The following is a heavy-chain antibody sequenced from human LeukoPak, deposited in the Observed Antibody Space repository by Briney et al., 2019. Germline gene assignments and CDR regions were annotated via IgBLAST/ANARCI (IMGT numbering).Heavy chain of an antibody. Sequence: GGSLRLSCAASGFTFSSYSMNWVRQAPGKGLEWVSSISSSSSYIYYADSVKGRFTISRDNAKNSLYLQMNSLRAEDTAAYFCARDYGDPHFDYWGQGTLVTVSS. D-gene: IGHD4-17*01. CDR3: ARDYGDPHFDY. CDR2: ISSSSSYI. CDR1: GFTFSSYS. V-gene: IGHV3-21*01. J-gene: IGHJ4*02.